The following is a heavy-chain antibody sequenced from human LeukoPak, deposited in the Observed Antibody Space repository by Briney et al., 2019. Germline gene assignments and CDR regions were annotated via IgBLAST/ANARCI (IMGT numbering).Heavy chain of an antibody. CDR3: ARWRAAAGTKYFDY. J-gene: IGHJ4*02. CDR1: GYTFTGYY. Sequence: ASVKVSCKSSGYTFTGYYIHWVRQAPGQGLEWMGWINPNSGGTDYAQKFRGWVTMTRDTSINTAYMELSRLTSDDTAVYYCARWRAAAGTKYFDYWGQGTLVTVSS. V-gene: IGHV1-2*04. CDR2: INPNSGGT. D-gene: IGHD6-13*01.